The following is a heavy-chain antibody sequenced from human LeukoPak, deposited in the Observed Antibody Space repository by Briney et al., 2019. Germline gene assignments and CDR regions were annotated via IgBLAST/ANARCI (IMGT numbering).Heavy chain of an antibody. CDR2: IIPIFVTA. D-gene: IGHD3-3*01. CDR1: GGTFCSYA. J-gene: IGHJ4*02. CDR3: ARSSFKYDFWSGYHMDPLDY. V-gene: IGHV1-69*13. Sequence: SVKVSCKASGGTFCSYAISWVRQAPGQGLERMGGIIPIFVTANYAQKFQGRVTITADESTSTAYMELSSLRSEDTAVYYCARSSFKYDFWSGYHMDPLDYWGQGTLVTVSS.